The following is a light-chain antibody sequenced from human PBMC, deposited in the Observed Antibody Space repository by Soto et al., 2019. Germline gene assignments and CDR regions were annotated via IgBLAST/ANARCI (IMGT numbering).Light chain of an antibody. CDR3: QQYNNWRQT. J-gene: IGKJ1*01. CDR1: QSVSSIY. Sequence: EIVLTPSPGTLSLSPVERATLSCRASQSVSSIYLAWYQQKPGQAPRVLIYGASTRATGIPARFSGSGSGTEFTLTISSLQSEDSAVYYCQQYNNWRQTFGQGTKVDIK. CDR2: GAS. V-gene: IGKV3-15*01.